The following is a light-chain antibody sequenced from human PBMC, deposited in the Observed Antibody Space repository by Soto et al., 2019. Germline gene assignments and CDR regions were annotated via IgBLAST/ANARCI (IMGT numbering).Light chain of an antibody. CDR2: EVS. V-gene: IGLV2-14*01. J-gene: IGLJ1*01. CDR3: DSYTRSRAYV. CDR1: SSDVGGYNY. Sequence: QSALTQPASVSGSPGQSITISCTGTSSDVGGYNYVSWYQQQSGKAPKLIISEVSYRPSGVSNRFSRSKSGNTASLTISGLQAEDEADYYCDSYTRSRAYVFGIGTKVTVL.